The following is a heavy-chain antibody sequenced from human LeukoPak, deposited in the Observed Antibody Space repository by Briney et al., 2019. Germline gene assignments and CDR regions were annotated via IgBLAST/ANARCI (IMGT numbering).Heavy chain of an antibody. D-gene: IGHD2-21*01. CDR2: IRGKAYGGTT. Sequence: PGGTLRLSCAASGFPFSSHGMSWVRQAPGKGLEWVGFIRGKAYGGTTEYAASVKGRFTISRDDSKSIAYLQMNSLKTEDTAVYYCTRSETLLYFDYWGQGTLVTVSS. J-gene: IGHJ4*02. CDR1: GFPFSSHG. CDR3: TRSETLLYFDY. V-gene: IGHV3-49*04.